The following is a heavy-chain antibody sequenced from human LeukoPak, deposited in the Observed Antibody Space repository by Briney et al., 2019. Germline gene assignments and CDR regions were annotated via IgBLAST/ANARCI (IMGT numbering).Heavy chain of an antibody. D-gene: IGHD3-10*01. CDR2: IIPILGIA. CDR1: GGTFSSYA. Sequence: ASVKVSCKAFGGTFSSYAISWVRQAPGQGLEWMGRIIPILGIANCAQKFQGRVTITADKSTSTAYMELSSLRSEDTAVYYCARVEYGSGSYPDYYYYYGMDVWGQGTTVTVSS. J-gene: IGHJ6*02. V-gene: IGHV1-69*04. CDR3: ARVEYGSGSYPDYYYYYGMDV.